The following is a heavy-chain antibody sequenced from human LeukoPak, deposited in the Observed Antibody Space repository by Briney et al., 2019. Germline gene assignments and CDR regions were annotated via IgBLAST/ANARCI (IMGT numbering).Heavy chain of an antibody. Sequence: PGGSLRLSCAASGFTLGTSWMTWVRQAPGKGLEWVANISRDGSKIDYLDSVKGRFIISRDSAKNALYLQMSSLRADDTAVYYCARGGLTAGFDFWGQGTLVTVSS. CDR1: GFTLGTSW. CDR2: ISRDGSKI. V-gene: IGHV3-7*01. CDR3: ARGGLTAGFDF. D-gene: IGHD2-15*01. J-gene: IGHJ4*02.